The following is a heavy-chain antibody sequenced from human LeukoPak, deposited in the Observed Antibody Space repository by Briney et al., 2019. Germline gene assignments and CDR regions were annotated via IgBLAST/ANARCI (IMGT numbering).Heavy chain of an antibody. Sequence: ASVKVSCKASGYTFTSHDINWVRQATGQGLEWMGWMNPNSGNTGYAQKFQGRVTMTRNTSISTAYMELSSLRSEDTAVYYCATTNYDSSGYYYNAFDIWGQGTMVTVSS. CDR3: ATTNYDSSGYYYNAFDI. D-gene: IGHD3-22*01. CDR1: GYTFTSHD. CDR2: MNPNSGNT. V-gene: IGHV1-8*01. J-gene: IGHJ3*02.